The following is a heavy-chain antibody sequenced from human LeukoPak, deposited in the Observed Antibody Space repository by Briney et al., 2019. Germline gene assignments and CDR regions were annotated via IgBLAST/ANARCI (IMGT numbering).Heavy chain of an antibody. D-gene: IGHD3-22*01. CDR2: IKGDGST. V-gene: IGHV3-74*01. CDR3: ARAPSEIGGYYPEYFRH. Sequence: GGSLRLSCAASGFTFSSYWMHWVRQAPGKGLVWVSRIKGDGSTNYADSVKGRFTISRDNAKNTVSMQMNSLRAEDTGVYYCARAPSEIGGYYPEYFRHWGQGTLVTVSS. CDR1: GFTFSSYW. J-gene: IGHJ1*01.